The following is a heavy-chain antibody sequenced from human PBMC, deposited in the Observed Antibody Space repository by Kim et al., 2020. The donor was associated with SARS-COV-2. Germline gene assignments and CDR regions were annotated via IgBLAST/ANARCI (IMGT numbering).Heavy chain of an antibody. CDR1: GFTFGDYA. CDR3: TRGYYYDSSGYY. D-gene: IGHD3-22*01. CDR2: IRSKAYGGTT. V-gene: IGHV3-49*04. Sequence: GGSLRLSCTASGFTFGDYAMSWVRQAPGKGLEWVGFIRSKAYGGTTEYAASVKGRFTISRDDSKSIAYLQMNSLKTEDTAVYYCTRGYYYDSSGYYWGQGTLVTVSS. J-gene: IGHJ4*02.